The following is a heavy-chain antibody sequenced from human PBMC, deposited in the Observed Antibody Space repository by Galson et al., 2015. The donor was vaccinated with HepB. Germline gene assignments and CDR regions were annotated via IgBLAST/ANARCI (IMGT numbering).Heavy chain of an antibody. D-gene: IGHD3-22*01. CDR1: GFTFSNAW. CDR2: IKSKTDGGTT. CDR3: TTVGIYDSSGYYYVFKPGDWFDP. Sequence: SLRLSCAASGFTFSNAWMSWVRQAPGKGLEWVGRIKSKTDGGTTDYAAPVKGRFTISRDDSKNTLYLQMNSLKTEDTAVYYCTTVGIYDSSGYYYVFKPGDWFDPWGQGTLVTVSS. V-gene: IGHV3-15*01. J-gene: IGHJ5*02.